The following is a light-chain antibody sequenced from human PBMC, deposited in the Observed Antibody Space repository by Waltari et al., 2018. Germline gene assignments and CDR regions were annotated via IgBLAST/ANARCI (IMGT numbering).Light chain of an antibody. Sequence: QSALTQPASVSGSPGQSITLSCTGTSSDVGAYNFVHWYQQHPGKAPKVMIYEVSNRSSGVSNRFSGSKSGNTASLTISGLQAEDEADYYCSSYTSSSTLPYVFGTGTKVSVL. V-gene: IGLV2-14*01. CDR2: EVS. CDR1: SSDVGAYNF. CDR3: SSYTSSSTLPYV. J-gene: IGLJ1*01.